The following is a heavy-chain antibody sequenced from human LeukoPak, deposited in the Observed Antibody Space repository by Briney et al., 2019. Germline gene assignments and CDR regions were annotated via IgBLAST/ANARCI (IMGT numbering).Heavy chain of an antibody. D-gene: IGHD5-12*01. CDR1: GYTFTGYY. CDR2: MDPNSGNT. V-gene: IGHV1-8*02. Sequence: EASVKVSCKASGYTFTGYYMHWVRQAPGQGLEWMGWMDPNSGNTGYAQKFQGRVTMTRNTSISTAYMELSSLRSEDTAVYYCARAFSGYDYFYWGQGTLVTVSS. CDR3: ARAFSGYDYFY. J-gene: IGHJ4*02.